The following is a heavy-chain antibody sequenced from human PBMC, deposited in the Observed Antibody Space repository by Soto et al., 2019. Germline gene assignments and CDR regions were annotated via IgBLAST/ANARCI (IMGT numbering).Heavy chain of an antibody. J-gene: IGHJ6*02. CDR2: ISAYNGNT. CDR3: ARDGALGETYYSYGMAV. D-gene: IGHD3-16*01. CDR1: GYTFTSYG. V-gene: IGHV1-18*01. Sequence: QVQLVQSGAEVKKPGASVKVSCKASGYTFTSYGISWVRQAPGQGLEWMGWISAYNGNTNYAQKLQGRVTMTTDTPTSKAYMELRSLRSDDTAVYYCARDGALGETYYSYGMAVWGQGTTFTVS.